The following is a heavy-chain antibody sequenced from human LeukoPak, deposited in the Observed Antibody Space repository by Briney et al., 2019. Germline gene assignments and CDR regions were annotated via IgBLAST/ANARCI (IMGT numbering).Heavy chain of an antibody. V-gene: IGHV3-30-3*01. D-gene: IGHD3-10*01. J-gene: IGHJ4*02. CDR1: GFTFSRYA. Sequence: GRSLRLSCAASGFTFSRYAMHWVRQAPGKGLEWVAVISYDGGNEYYADSVKGRFTISRDSSENTLYLQMNSLRVEDTAVYYCARVGYYSSGPFSYFDYWGQGTLVTVSS. CDR2: ISYDGGNE. CDR3: ARVGYYSSGPFSYFDY.